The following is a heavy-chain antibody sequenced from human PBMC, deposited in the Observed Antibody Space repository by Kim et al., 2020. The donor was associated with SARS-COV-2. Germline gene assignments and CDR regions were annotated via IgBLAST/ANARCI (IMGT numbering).Heavy chain of an antibody. CDR3: ARGAVVVTAIRADAFDI. V-gene: IGHV1-69*13. CDR1: GGTFSSYA. D-gene: IGHD2-21*02. CDR2: IIPLFGTA. Sequence: SVKVSCKASGGTFSSYAISWVRQAPGQGLEWMGGIIPLFGTANYAQKFQGRVTITADESTSTAYMELSSLRSEDTAVYYCARGAVVVTAIRADAFDIWGQGTMVTVSS. J-gene: IGHJ3*02.